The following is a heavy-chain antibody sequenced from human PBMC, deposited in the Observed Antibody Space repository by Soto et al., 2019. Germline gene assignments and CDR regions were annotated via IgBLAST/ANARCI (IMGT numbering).Heavy chain of an antibody. V-gene: IGHV3-23*01. D-gene: IGHD2-15*01. J-gene: IGHJ5*02. Sequence: PGGSLRLSFAASGFTFSSYAVSWVRQAPGKGLEWVSAISGSGGSTYYADSVKGRFTISRDNSKNTLYPQMNSLRAEDTAVYYCAKAELLHGWFDPWGQGTLVTVS. CDR2: ISGSGGST. CDR1: GFTFSSYA. CDR3: AKAELLHGWFDP.